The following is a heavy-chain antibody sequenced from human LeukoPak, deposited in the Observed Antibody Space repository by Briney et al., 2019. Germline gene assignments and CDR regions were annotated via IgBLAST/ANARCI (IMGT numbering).Heavy chain of an antibody. Sequence: ASVKVSCKASGYTFTTYAMIWVRQAPGQGLEWMGWINTNTGNPTYAQGFTGRFVFSLDTSVSTAYLQISSLKAEDTAVYYCARASSVYYRDAFDIWGQGTMVTVSS. CDR1: GYTFTTYA. CDR3: ARASSVYYRDAFDI. CDR2: INTNTGNP. D-gene: IGHD3-22*01. V-gene: IGHV7-4-1*02. J-gene: IGHJ3*02.